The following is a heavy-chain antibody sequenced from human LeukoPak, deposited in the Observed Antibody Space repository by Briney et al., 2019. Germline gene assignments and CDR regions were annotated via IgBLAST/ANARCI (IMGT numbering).Heavy chain of an antibody. J-gene: IGHJ4*02. V-gene: IGHV3-23*01. CDR2: ISGSGGST. D-gene: IGHD3-16*02. Sequence: PGGSLRLSCAASGFTFSSYAMSWVRQAPGKGLEWVSAISGSGGSTYYADSVKGRFTISRDNSKNTLYLQMNSLRAEDTAVYYCARRLGELSLYFDYWGQGTLVTVSS. CDR1: GFTFSSYA. CDR3: ARRLGELSLYFDY.